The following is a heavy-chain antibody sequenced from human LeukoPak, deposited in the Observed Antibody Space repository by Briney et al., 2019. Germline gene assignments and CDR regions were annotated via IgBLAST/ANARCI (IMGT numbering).Heavy chain of an antibody. V-gene: IGHV4-59*08. CDR3: ARQPANTAAFDI. CDR2: VRDNGEN. J-gene: IGHJ3*02. Sequence: SETLSLTCTVSGGSINAYYWSWIRQPPGKGLEWIAYVRDNGENNYNPSLKSRVAISVDTANNQISLRLNFVAAADTAIYYCARQPANTAAFDIWGLGTMVTVSS. D-gene: IGHD5-18*01. CDR1: GGSINAYY.